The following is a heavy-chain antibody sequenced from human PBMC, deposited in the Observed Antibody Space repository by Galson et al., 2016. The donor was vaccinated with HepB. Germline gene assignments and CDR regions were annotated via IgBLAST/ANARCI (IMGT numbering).Heavy chain of an antibody. CDR2: IYCDDAK. CDR1: GFSLSTSGVG. D-gene: IGHD6-19*01. V-gene: IGHV2-5*02. J-gene: IGHJ4*02. Sequence: PALVKPTQTLTLTCTLSGFSLSTSGVGVGWIRQPPGKALEWLALIYCDDAKRYRPSLKSRPTIPKTTSTNPVILTMTNMDPVDTTTYYCAHIPRAGYSSFQYWGQGTLVTVSS. CDR3: AHIPRAGYSSFQY.